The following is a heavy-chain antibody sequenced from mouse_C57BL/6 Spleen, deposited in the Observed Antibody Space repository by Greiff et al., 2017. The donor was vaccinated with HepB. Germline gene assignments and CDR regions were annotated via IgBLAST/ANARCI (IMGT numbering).Heavy chain of an antibody. CDR3: ARGSSSYYYAMDY. Sequence: VHVKQSVAELVRPGASVKLSCTASGFNIKNTYMHWVKQRPEQGLEWIGRIDPANGNTKYAPKFQGKATITADTSSNTAYLQLSSLTSEDTAIYYCARGSSSYYYAMDYWGQGTSVTVSS. D-gene: IGHD1-1*01. CDR1: GFNIKNTY. V-gene: IGHV14-3*01. J-gene: IGHJ4*01. CDR2: IDPANGNT.